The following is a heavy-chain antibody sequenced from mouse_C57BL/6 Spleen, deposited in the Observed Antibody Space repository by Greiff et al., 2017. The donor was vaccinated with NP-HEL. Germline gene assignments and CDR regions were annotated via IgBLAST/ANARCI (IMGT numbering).Heavy chain of an antibody. CDR3: TTLTTVVATRGAY. CDR1: GFNIKDYY. Sequence: EVQLQQSGAELVRPGASVKLSCTASGFNIKDYYMHWVKQRPEQGLEWIGRIDPEDGDTEYAPKFQGKATMTADTSSNTAYLQLSSLTSEDTAVYYCTTLTTVVATRGAYWGQGTLVTVSA. CDR2: IDPEDGDT. V-gene: IGHV14-1*01. D-gene: IGHD1-1*01. J-gene: IGHJ3*01.